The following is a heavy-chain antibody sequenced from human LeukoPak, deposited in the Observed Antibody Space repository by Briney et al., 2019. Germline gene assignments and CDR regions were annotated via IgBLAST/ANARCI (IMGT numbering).Heavy chain of an antibody. J-gene: IGHJ4*02. CDR1: GFTFSNYT. CDR3: ARLGSSGYGVDY. CDR2: ISYDGSNK. V-gene: IGHV3-30-3*01. D-gene: IGHD3-22*01. Sequence: GGSLRLSCAASGFTFSNYTMHWVRQAPGKGLEWVAVISYDGSNKYYADSVKGRFTISRDNSKNTLSLRMNSLRAEDTAVYYCARLGSSGYGVDYWGQGTLVTVSS.